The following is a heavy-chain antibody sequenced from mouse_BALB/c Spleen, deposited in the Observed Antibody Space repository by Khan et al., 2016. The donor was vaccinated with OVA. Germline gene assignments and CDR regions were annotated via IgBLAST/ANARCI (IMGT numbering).Heavy chain of an antibody. J-gene: IGHJ2*01. V-gene: IGHV1-87*01. CDR1: GYTFTRYW. CDR3: ASHYGSYFDY. Sequence: QVRLQQSGAELARPGASVKLSCKASGYTFTRYWMQWVKQRPGQGLEWIGAIYPGDGDIKYTQKFKGKATLTADKSSSTAYMELSSLASEDSAVYYCASHYGSYFDYWGQGTTLTVSS. CDR2: IYPGDGDI. D-gene: IGHD2-1*01.